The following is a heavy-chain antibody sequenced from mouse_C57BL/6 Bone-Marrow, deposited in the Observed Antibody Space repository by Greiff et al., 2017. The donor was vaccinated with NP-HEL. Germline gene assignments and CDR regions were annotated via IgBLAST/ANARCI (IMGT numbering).Heavy chain of an antibody. CDR1: GFTFSSYG. CDR2: ISSGGSYT. D-gene: IGHD1-1*01. CDR3: ARHYYGSTLFAY. Sequence: EVKLVESGGDLVKPGGSLKLSCAASGFTFSSYGMSWVRQTPDKRLEWVATISSGGSYTYYPDSVKGRFTISRDNAKKTLYLQMSSLKSEDTAMYYCARHYYGSTLFAYWGQGTLVTVSA. V-gene: IGHV5-6*01. J-gene: IGHJ3*01.